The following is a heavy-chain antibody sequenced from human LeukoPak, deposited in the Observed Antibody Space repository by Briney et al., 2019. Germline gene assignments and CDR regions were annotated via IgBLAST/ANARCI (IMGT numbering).Heavy chain of an antibody. CDR1: GGSISSYY. V-gene: IGHV4-59*08. CDR2: IYYSGST. D-gene: IGHD3-9*01. Sequence: PSETLSLTCTVSGGSISSYYWSWIRQPPGKGLEWIGYIYYSGSTNYNPSLKSRVTISVDTSKNQFSLKLSSVTAADTAVYYCARHRTYYDILTGYLSPTDAFDIWGQGTMVTVSS. CDR3: ARHRTYYDILTGYLSPTDAFDI. J-gene: IGHJ3*02.